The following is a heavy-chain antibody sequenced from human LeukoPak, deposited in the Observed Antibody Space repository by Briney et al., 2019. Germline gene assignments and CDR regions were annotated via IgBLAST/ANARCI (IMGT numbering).Heavy chain of an antibody. J-gene: IGHJ4*02. CDR2: ISGSGGST. D-gene: IGHD3-3*01. V-gene: IGHV3-23*01. CDR3: AKCGFDDFWSGGRDYFDY. Sequence: GGSLRLSCAASGFTFSSYAMSWVRQAPGKGLEWVSAISGSGGSTYYADSVKGRFTISRDNSKNTLYLQMNSLRAEDTAVYYCAKCGFDDFWSGGRDYFDYWGQGTLVTVSS. CDR1: GFTFSSYA.